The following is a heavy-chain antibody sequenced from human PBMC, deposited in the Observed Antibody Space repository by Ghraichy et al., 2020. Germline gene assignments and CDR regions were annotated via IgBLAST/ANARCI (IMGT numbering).Heavy chain of an antibody. V-gene: IGHV3-23*01. J-gene: IGHJ4*02. Sequence: GGSLRLSCAASGFTFNNYAMSWVRQASGKGLEWVSSVRGSGDDTYYADSVKGRFTISRDNSKNTLYLQMNSLRAEDTAVYFCAKDPSYYYYDTNFDSWGQGTLVTVSS. CDR2: VRGSGDDT. D-gene: IGHD3-22*01. CDR3: AKDPSYYYYDTNFDS. CDR1: GFTFNNYA.